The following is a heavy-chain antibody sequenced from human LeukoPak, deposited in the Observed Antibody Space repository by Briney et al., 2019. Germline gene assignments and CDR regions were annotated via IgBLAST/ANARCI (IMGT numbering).Heavy chain of an antibody. CDR2: IYYPTTT. J-gene: IGHJ4*02. CDR1: GGSVSSDY. CDR3: ATGHSSGWFDY. D-gene: IGHD6-19*01. V-gene: IGHV4-59*02. Sequence: SETLSLTCTVSGGSVSSDYWSWIRQSPGTGLEWIGYIYYPTTTNYNPSLKSRVTMSLDTSKNHFSLDLTSVTGADTAVYLCATGHSSGWFDYWGQGTLVTVSS.